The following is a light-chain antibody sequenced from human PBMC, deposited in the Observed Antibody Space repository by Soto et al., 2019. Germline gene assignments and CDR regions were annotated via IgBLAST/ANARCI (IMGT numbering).Light chain of an antibody. CDR2: EVS. V-gene: IGLV2-14*01. CDR3: SSYRTGGPFV. Sequence: QSALTQPASVSGSPGQSIAISCTGTSSDVGGYNYVSWYQQLPGKAPKLLISEVSNRPSGGSHRFSGSKSGNTASLTISGLQAEYEADYYCSSYRTGGPFVFGTGTKLTVL. J-gene: IGLJ1*01. CDR1: SSDVGGYNY.